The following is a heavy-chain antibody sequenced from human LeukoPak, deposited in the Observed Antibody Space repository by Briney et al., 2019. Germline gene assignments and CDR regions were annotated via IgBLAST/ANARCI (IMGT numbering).Heavy chain of an antibody. J-gene: IGHJ5*02. CDR2: ISIGGSSV. Sequence: SGGSLRLSCAASGFTFTSYDMNWVRQAPGRGLEWISYISIGGSSVYYADSVRGRFTTSRDNVKNSAFLQMNNLRDEDTAVYYCARGPPLFDPWGQGTLVTVSS. CDR3: ARGPPLFDP. CDR1: GFTFTSYD. V-gene: IGHV3-48*02.